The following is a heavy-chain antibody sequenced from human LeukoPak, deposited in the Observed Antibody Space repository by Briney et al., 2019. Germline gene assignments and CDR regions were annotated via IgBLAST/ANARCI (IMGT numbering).Heavy chain of an antibody. J-gene: IGHJ4*02. CDR1: GGSISSYY. CDR2: IYYSGST. Sequence: SETLSLTCTVSGGSISSYYWIWIRQPPGKGLEWIGYIYYSGSTNYNPSLKSRVTISVDTSKNQFSLKLSSVTVADTAVYYCARDPQGDYWGQGTLVTVSS. V-gene: IGHV4-59*01. CDR3: ARDPQGDY.